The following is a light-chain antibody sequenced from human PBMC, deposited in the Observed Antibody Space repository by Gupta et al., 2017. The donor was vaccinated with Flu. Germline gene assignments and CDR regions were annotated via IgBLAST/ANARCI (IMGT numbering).Light chain of an antibody. V-gene: IGKV4-1*01. CDR3: QQYYSTPLT. J-gene: IGKJ4*01. Sequence: DIVMTQFPDYLAVSLGERATINCKSSQSVLYSSNNKNYLAWYQQKPGQPPKLLIYWASTRESGVPDRFSGSGSGTDFTLTISSLQAEDVAVYYCQQYYSTPLTFGGGTKVEIK. CDR1: QSVLYSSNNKNY. CDR2: WAS.